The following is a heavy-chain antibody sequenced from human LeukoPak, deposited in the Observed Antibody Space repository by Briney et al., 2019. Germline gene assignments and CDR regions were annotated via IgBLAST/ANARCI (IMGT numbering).Heavy chain of an antibody. Sequence: SETLSLTCTVSGDSFSYFYWSWIRQPPGKGLEWIGYIYNSGSTNYNPSLKSRVTISVDTSKNQFSLKLGSVTAADTAVYYCARVLAARPDTQYYYYYMDVWGKGTTVTVSS. CDR2: IYNSGST. CDR3: ARVLAARPDTQYYYYYMDV. D-gene: IGHD6-6*01. J-gene: IGHJ6*03. V-gene: IGHV4-59*01. CDR1: GDSFSYFY.